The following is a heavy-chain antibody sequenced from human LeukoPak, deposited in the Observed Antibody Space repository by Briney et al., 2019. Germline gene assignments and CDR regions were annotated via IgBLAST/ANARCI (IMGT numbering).Heavy chain of an antibody. CDR3: ARAEWAFDY. J-gene: IGHJ4*02. V-gene: IGHV4-61*02. CDR1: GGSISSGSYY. Sequence: SQTLSLTCTVSGGSISSGSYYWSWTRQPAGKGLEWIGRIYTTGSTNYNPSLKSQVTVSVDTSKNQFSLQLTSVTAADTAVYYCARAEWAFDYWGQGTLVTVSS. D-gene: IGHD2-8*01. CDR2: IYTTGST.